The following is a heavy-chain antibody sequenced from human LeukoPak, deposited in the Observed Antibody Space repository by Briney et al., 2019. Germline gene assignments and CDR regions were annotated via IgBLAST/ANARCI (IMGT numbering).Heavy chain of an antibody. Sequence: PSETLSLTCAVSGYSISSGYYWGWIRQPPGKGLEWIGSIYHSGSTYYNPSLKSRVTISVDTSKNQFSLKLSSVTAADTAVYYCARAPSYSYYFDYWGQGTLVTVSS. V-gene: IGHV4-38-2*01. J-gene: IGHJ4*02. CDR2: IYHSGST. CDR3: ARAPSYSYYFDY. CDR1: GYSISSGYY. D-gene: IGHD3-10*01.